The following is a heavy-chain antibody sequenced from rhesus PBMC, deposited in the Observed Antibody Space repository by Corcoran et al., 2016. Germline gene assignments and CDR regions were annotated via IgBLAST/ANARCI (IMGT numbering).Heavy chain of an antibody. J-gene: IGHJ4*01. Sequence: EVRLVESGGGLVQPGGSLRLSCAASGFTFSDYYMSWVRQAPGKGPAWVGFIRNKPYGGTTEYAASVKGRFTISRDESKSIASLQMNSLKTEDTAVYYCASVSYYSLTYWGQGVLVTVSS. CDR2: IRNKPYGGTT. V-gene: IGHV3-116*02. D-gene: IGHD3-16*01. CDR3: ASVSYYSLTY. CDR1: GFTFSDYY.